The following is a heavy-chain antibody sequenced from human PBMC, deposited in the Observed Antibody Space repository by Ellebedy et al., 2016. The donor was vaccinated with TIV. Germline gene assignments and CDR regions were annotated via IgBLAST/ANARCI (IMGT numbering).Heavy chain of an antibody. CDR1: GFAFSSYG. Sequence: PGGSLRLSCAASGFAFSSYGMHWVRHAPGKGLEWVGVIWSDGNNGNQADSVKGRFTVSRDTSKNTLYLQMNSLRAEDTAVYYCAKSRDGYNHGLASWGQGTQVTVSS. D-gene: IGHD5-24*01. J-gene: IGHJ5*01. CDR2: IWSDGNNG. V-gene: IGHV3-33*06. CDR3: AKSRDGYNHGLAS.